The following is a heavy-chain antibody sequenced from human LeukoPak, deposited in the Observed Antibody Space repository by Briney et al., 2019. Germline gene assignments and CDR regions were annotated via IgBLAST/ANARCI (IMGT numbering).Heavy chain of an antibody. V-gene: IGHV3-13*01. CDR3: AKDRKEAAPHNWFDP. D-gene: IGHD6-25*01. Sequence: GGSLRLSCAASGFTFTTYDMHWVRQATGKGLEWVSAIGTTGDTYYPGSVKGRFTISRENAKNSLYLQMNSLRAGDTAVYYCAKDRKEAAPHNWFDPWGRGILVTVSS. CDR1: GFTFTTYD. J-gene: IGHJ5*02. CDR2: IGTTGDT.